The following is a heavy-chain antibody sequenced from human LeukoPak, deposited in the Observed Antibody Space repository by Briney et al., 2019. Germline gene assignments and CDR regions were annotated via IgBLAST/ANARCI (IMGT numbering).Heavy chain of an antibody. V-gene: IGHV4-39*01. CDR3: VSPRGFSYGYFDY. D-gene: IGHD5-18*01. CDR2: IYYSKNT. Sequence: PSETLSLTCTVSGGSISSSSAYWGWIRQPPGKGLEWIGSIYYSKNTYYNPSLKSRVTISADTSKNQFSLTQGSVSATDTAVYYCVSPRGFSYGYFDYWGQGTLVTVSS. CDR1: GGSISSSSAY. J-gene: IGHJ4*02.